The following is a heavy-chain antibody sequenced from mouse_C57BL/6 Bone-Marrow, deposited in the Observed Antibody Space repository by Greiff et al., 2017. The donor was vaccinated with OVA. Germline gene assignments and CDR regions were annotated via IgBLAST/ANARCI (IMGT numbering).Heavy chain of an antibody. CDR1: GFTFSSYA. Sequence: VQLKESGGGLVKPGGSLKLSCAASGFTFSSYAMSWVRQTPEKRLEWVATISDGGSYTYYPDNVKGRFAISRDNAKNNLYLQMSHLKSEDTAMYYCAREGDRAYWGQGTLVTVSA. V-gene: IGHV5-4*01. D-gene: IGHD3-3*01. CDR2: ISDGGSYT. J-gene: IGHJ3*01. CDR3: AREGDRAY.